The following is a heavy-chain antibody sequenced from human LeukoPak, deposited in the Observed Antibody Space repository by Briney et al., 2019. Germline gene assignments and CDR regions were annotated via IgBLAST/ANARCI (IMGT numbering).Heavy chain of an antibody. J-gene: IGHJ4*02. CDR3: ARVMDFWSGYYYFDY. CDR2: ISDTGST. D-gene: IGHD3-3*01. Sequence: SETLSLTCTVSGGSISSYYWSWIRQPPGKGLEWIGYISDTGSTNYNPSLKSRVTISVDTSKNQFSLKLSSVTAADTAVYYCARVMDFWSGYYYFDYWGQGTLVTVSS. V-gene: IGHV4-59*13. CDR1: GGSISSYY.